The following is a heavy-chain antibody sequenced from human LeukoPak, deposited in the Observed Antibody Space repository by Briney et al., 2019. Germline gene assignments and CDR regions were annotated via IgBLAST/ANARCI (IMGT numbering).Heavy chain of an antibody. V-gene: IGHV3-11*01. CDR2: IGTRSNPI. CDR3: AREARGSGRDFDY. J-gene: IGHJ4*02. CDR1: GFSFSDFY. D-gene: IGHD1-26*01. Sequence: GGSPRLSCAASGFSFSDFYMSWIRQAPGMGLEWISYIGTRSNPIYYADSVKGRFTISRDDAKNSLYLQVNSLRDEDTAVYFCAREARGSGRDFDYWGQGILVTVSS.